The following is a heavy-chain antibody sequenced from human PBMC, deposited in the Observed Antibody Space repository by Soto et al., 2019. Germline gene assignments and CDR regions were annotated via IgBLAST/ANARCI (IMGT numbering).Heavy chain of an antibody. J-gene: IGHJ4*02. CDR3: ARATSFSGHHGY. CDR1: GGSFSSGGYY. V-gene: IGHV4-31*03. CDR2: IYYSGST. Sequence: SETLSLTCTVSGGSFSSGGYYWSWIRQLPGKGLEWIGYIYYSGSTYYNPSLKSRFTISLDTSKNQFSLKLSSVTAADTAVYYCARATSFSGHHGYWGQGTLVTVSS. D-gene: IGHD2-8*02.